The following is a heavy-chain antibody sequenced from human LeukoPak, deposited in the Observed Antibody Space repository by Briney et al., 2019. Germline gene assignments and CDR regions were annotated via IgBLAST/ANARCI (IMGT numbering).Heavy chain of an antibody. CDR2: ISSSSSYI. CDR3: ARDRWVAAAGPPFDY. V-gene: IGHV3-21*01. CDR1: GFTFSSYS. J-gene: IGHJ4*02. Sequence: GGSLILSCAASGFTFSSYSMNWVRQAPGKGLEWVSSISSSSSYIYYADSVKGRFTISRDNAKNSLYLQMNSLRAEDTAVYYCARDRWVAAAGPPFDYWGQGTLVTVSS. D-gene: IGHD6-13*01.